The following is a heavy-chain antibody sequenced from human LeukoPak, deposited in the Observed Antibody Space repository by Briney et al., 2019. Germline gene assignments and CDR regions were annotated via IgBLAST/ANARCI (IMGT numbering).Heavy chain of an antibody. CDR3: ARARDNYDNSGFSALEY. Sequence: GGSLRFSCAASGFSFSYYGMHWVRQAPGKGLEWVAVIWYDGSNKNYADSVKGRFTISRDNSMNTLYLQMNSLRGEDTALYYCARARDNYDNSGFSALEYWGQGTLVTVSS. CDR2: IWYDGSNK. D-gene: IGHD3-22*01. J-gene: IGHJ4*02. V-gene: IGHV3-33*01. CDR1: GFSFSYYG.